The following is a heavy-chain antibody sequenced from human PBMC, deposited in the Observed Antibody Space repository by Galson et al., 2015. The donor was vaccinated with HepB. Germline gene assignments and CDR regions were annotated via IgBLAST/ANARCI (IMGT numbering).Heavy chain of an antibody. V-gene: IGHV1-69*04. CDR3: ATDRSGIIDY. CDR2: IIPIIDMA. Sequence: SVKVSCKASGGTFSSYTVNWVRQAPGQGLEWTGRIIPIIDMANYAQKFQGRVTITADELTSTSYMDLSSLRSEDTAVYYCATDRSGIIDYWGQGTLVTVSS. CDR1: GGTFSSYT. D-gene: IGHD1-1*01. J-gene: IGHJ4*02.